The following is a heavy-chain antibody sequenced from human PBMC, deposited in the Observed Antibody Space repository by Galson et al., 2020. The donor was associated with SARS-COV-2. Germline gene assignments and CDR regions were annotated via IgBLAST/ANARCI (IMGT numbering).Heavy chain of an antibody. J-gene: IGHJ5*02. CDR1: GYTLTELS. D-gene: IGHD2-2*02. V-gene: IGHV1-24*01. Sequence: ASVKVSCKVSGYTLTELSMHWVRQAPGKGLEWMGGFDPEDGETIYAQKFQGRVTMTEDTSTHTAYMELSSLRSEDTAVYYCATGPVVPAAIQRGSVWFDPWGQGTLVTVSS. CDR3: ATGPVVPAAIQRGSVWFDP. CDR2: FDPEDGET.